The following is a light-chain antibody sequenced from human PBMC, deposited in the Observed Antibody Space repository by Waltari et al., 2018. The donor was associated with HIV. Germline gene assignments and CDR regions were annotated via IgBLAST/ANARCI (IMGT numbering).Light chain of an antibody. CDR3: EAWDDSLSGPV. CDR2: SND. J-gene: IGLJ3*02. Sequence: QSVLTQQPSASGTPGQRVTISCSGGSPNIGTTNVYWYQHVQGTAPKLLIFSNDQRPSGVPDRFSGSKSGTSASLAIIGLRFEDEADYFCEAWDDSLSGPVFGGGTKLTVL. CDR1: SPNIGTTN. V-gene: IGLV1-47*01.